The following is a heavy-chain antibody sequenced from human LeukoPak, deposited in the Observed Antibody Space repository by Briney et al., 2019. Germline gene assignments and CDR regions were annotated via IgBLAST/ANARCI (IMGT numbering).Heavy chain of an antibody. CDR3: ARDGDYDSSGYYDY. D-gene: IGHD3-22*01. J-gene: IGHJ4*02. CDR2: INHSGST. Sequence: SETLSLTCAVYGGSCSGYYWIWIRQPPGKGREGMGEINHSGSTNYNPSLKSRVTISVDTSKNQFSLKLSSVTAADTAVYYCARDGDYDSSGYYDYWGQGTLVTVSS. CDR1: GGSCSGYY. V-gene: IGHV4-34*01.